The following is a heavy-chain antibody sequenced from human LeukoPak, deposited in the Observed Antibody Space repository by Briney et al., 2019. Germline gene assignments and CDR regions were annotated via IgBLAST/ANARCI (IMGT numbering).Heavy chain of an antibody. V-gene: IGHV4-34*01. Sequence: SETLSLTCAVYGGSFSGYYWSWIRQPPGKGLEWIGEINHSGSTNYNPSLKSRVTISVDTSKNQFSLKLSSVTAADTAVYYCARDNYDYVWGSYQNFDYWGQGTLVTVSS. CDR1: GGSFSGYY. CDR3: ARDNYDYVWGSYQNFDY. D-gene: IGHD3-16*02. J-gene: IGHJ4*02. CDR2: INHSGST.